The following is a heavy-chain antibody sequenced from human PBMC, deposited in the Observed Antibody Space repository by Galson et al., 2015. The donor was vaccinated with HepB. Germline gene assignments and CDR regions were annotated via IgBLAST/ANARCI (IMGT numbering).Heavy chain of an antibody. CDR2: IWYDGSNK. D-gene: IGHD2-2*01. CDR3: ARDGGYCSSTSCQNQYYFDY. V-gene: IGHV3-33*01. CDR1: GFTFSSYG. J-gene: IGHJ4*02. Sequence: SLRLSCAASGFTFSSYGMHWVRQAPGKGLEWVAVIWYDGSNKYYADSVKGRFTISRDNSKNTLYLQMNSLRAEDTAVYYCARDGGYCSSTSCQNQYYFDYWGQGTLVTVSS.